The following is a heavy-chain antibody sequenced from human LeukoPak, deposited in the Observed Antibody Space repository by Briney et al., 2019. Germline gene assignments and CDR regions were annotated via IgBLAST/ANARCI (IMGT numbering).Heavy chain of an antibody. CDR3: ARDLRYDSSGYKTAAFDI. CDR1: GFSVSSKF. D-gene: IGHD3-22*01. J-gene: IGHJ3*02. Sequence: GGSLRLSCAASGFSVSSKFLSWVRQAPGKGLEWVSAIHSDGSTFYADSVRDRFTISRDSSKNTLYLQMNSLRAEDTAVYYCARDLRYDSSGYKTAAFDIWGQGTMLTVSS. V-gene: IGHV3-66*01. CDR2: IHSDGST.